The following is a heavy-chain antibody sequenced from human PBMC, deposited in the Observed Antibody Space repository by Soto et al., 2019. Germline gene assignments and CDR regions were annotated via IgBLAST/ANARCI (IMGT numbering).Heavy chain of an antibody. Sequence: GASGKVSGKASGGTFSSCAMSWVRQAPGQGLEWMGGIIPIFGTANYAQKFQGRVTITADESTSTAYMELSSLRSEDTAVYYCARDSMHYYDSSGYYVNAFDIWGQGTMVTVSS. V-gene: IGHV1-69*13. D-gene: IGHD3-22*01. CDR3: ARDSMHYYDSSGYYVNAFDI. CDR1: GGTFSSCA. J-gene: IGHJ3*02. CDR2: IIPIFGTA.